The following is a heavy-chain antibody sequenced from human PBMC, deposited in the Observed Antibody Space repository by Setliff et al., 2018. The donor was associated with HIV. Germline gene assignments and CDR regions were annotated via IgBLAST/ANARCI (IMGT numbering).Heavy chain of an antibody. J-gene: IGHJ6*03. CDR2: IKEDGSEK. Sequence: PGGSLRHPCGASGFTFGNYWMTWVRQAPGRGLECVANIKEDGSEKYYVDSVKGRFTISRDNAKYSLYLQMNNLRAEDTAVYYGARDATRGGDMDVWGKGITVTVSS. D-gene: IGHD2-15*01. V-gene: IGHV3-7*01. CDR1: GFTFGNYW. CDR3: ARDATRGGDMDV.